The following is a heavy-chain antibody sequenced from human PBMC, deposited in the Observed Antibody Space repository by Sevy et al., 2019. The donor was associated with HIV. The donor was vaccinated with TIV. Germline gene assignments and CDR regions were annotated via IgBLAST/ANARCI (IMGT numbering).Heavy chain of an antibody. J-gene: IGHJ4*02. CDR1: GFTLSNYD. CDR2: IQYDGSIQ. D-gene: IGHD5-12*01. Sequence: GESLRLSCIESGFTLSNYDIHWVRQAAGKGLEWVAFIQYDGSIQYYADSVKGRFTISRDNSKNTLYLQMNSLRPEDTAIYYCAKRGSKSGYALGYWGQGTLVTVSS. V-gene: IGHV3-30*02. CDR3: AKRGSKSGYALGY.